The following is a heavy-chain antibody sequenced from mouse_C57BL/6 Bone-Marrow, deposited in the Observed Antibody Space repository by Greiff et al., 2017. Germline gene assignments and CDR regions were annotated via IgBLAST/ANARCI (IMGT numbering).Heavy chain of an antibody. CDR2: ISSGGSYT. V-gene: IGHV5-6*01. Sequence: EVQVVESGGDLVKPGGSLKLSCAASGFTFSSYGMSWVRQTPDKRLEWVATISSGGSYTYYPDSVKGRFTISRDNAKNTLYLQMSSLKSEDTAMYYCASRRCYFDYGGQGTTLTVSS. CDR3: ASRRCYFDY. D-gene: IGHD1-1*01. CDR1: GFTFSSYG. J-gene: IGHJ2*01.